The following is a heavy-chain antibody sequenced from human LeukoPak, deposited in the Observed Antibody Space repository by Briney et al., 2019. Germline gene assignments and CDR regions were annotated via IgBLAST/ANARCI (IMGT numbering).Heavy chain of an antibody. CDR3: ARVGAGYSVNYFDY. J-gene: IGHJ4*02. D-gene: IGHD4-23*01. CDR1: GFTVSGNY. Sequence: GGSLRLSCAASGFTVSGNYMSWVRQAPGKGLEWVSVIYSGGSTYYADSVKGRFTISRDNVENSLYLQMNSLRDEDTAVYYCARVGAGYSVNYFDYGGQGTLVTVSS. CDR2: IYSGGST. V-gene: IGHV3-53*01.